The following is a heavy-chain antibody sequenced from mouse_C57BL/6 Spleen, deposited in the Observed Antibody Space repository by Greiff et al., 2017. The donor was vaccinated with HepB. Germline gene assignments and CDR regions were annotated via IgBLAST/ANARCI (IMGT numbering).Heavy chain of an antibody. CDR1: GYTFTSYW. D-gene: IGHD2-3*01. J-gene: IGHJ4*01. CDR2: IHPNSGST. V-gene: IGHV1-64*01. CDR3: AREGYSYAMDY. Sequence: QVQLQQSGAELVKPGASVKLSCKASGYTFTSYWMHWVKQRPGQGLEWIGMIHPNSGSTNYNEKFKSKATLTVDKSSSTAYMQLSSLTSEDSAVYYCAREGYSYAMDYWGQGTSVTVSS.